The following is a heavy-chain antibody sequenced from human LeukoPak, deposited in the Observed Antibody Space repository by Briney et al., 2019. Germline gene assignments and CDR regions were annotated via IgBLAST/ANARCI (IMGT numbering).Heavy chain of an antibody. CDR2: TYYRSKWYN. CDR1: GDSVASNNDA. V-gene: IGHV6-1*01. J-gene: IGHJ4*02. Sequence: SQTLSLTCAISGDSVASNNDAWNWIRQSPSRGLEWLGRTYYRSKWYNDYAVSVKGRITINPDTSRSQFSLHLNSVTPEDSAVYYCARVGGYGNHFDYWGQGTLVTVSS. D-gene: IGHD4-23*01. CDR3: ARVGGYGNHFDY.